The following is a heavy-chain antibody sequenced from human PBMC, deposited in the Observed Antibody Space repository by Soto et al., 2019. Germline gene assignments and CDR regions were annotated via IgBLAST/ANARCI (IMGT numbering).Heavy chain of an antibody. CDR3: AKETTRFAVPPALDY. D-gene: IGHD1-1*01. J-gene: IGHJ4*02. V-gene: IGHV3-30*18. CDR2: ISYDGRNT. Sequence: GGSLRLSCAASGYTFNNYAMHWVRLAAGKGLEWVAGISYDGRNTFYADSVKGRFTISRDNSKNTLSLQMNSLRAEDTAVYYCAKETTRFAVPPALDYWGQGTLVTVSS. CDR1: GYTFNNYA.